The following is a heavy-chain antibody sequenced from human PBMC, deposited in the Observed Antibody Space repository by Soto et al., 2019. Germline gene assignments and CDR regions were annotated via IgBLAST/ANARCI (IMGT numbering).Heavy chain of an antibody. J-gene: IGHJ4*02. V-gene: IGHV4-30-2*01. D-gene: IGHD5-12*01. CDR3: AAGGGLPRYY. Sequence: QRQLQESGSGLVKPSQTLSLTCAVSGGSISSGGYSWSWIRQPPGKGLEWIGYIYHSGSTYYNPSLKSRVIISVDRSKTQSSLKLSSVTAADTAVYYCAAGGGLPRYYWGQGTLVTVSS. CDR2: IYHSGST. CDR1: GGSISSGGYS.